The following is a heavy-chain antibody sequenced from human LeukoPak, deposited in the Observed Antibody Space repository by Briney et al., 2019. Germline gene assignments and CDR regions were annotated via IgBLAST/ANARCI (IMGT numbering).Heavy chain of an antibody. CDR3: ARDTTPSGDV. CDR1: GGSISSSSYY. V-gene: IGHV4-39*07. D-gene: IGHD1-26*01. Sequence: SETLSLTCTVSGGSISSSSYYWGWIRQPPGKGLEWIGSIYYSGSTYYNPSLKSRVTISVDTSKNQFSLKLSSVTAADTAVYYCARDTTPSGDVGGKGTTVTVSS. CDR2: IYYSGST. J-gene: IGHJ6*04.